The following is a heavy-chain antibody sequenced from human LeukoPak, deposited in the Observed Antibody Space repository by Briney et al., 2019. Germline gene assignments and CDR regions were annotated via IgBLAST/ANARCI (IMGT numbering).Heavy chain of an antibody. CDR1: GYTFTSYD. CDR2: MNPNSGNT. V-gene: IGHV1-8*03. CDR3: ATVDCSSTSCYLGY. D-gene: IGHD2-2*01. J-gene: IGHJ4*02. Sequence: ASVKVSCKASGYTFTSYDINWVRQATGQGLEWMGWMNPNSGNTGYAQKFQGRVTITRNTSISTAYMELSSLRSEDTAVYYCATVDCSSTSCYLGYWGQGTLVTVSS.